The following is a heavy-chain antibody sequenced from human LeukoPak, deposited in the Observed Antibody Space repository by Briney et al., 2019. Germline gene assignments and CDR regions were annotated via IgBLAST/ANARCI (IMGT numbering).Heavy chain of an antibody. Sequence: SETLSLTCTVSGGSISSGDYYWSWIRQHPGKGLEWIGYIYYSGSTYYNPSLKSRVTISVDTSKNQFSLKLSSVTAADTAVYYCARDSPYGDIDYWGQGTLVTVSS. CDR3: ARDSPYGDIDY. V-gene: IGHV4-31*03. CDR1: GGSISSGDYY. J-gene: IGHJ4*02. D-gene: IGHD4-17*01. CDR2: IYYSGST.